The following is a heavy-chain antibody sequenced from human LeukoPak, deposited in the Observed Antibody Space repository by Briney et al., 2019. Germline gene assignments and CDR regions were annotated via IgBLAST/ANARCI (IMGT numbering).Heavy chain of an antibody. D-gene: IGHD3-10*01. CDR1: GFTFGDYV. Sequence: GGSLRLSCTASGFTFGDYVMSWFRQAPGKGLEWVGFIRGKAYGGTTEYAASVKGRFTISRDDSKSIAYLQMNSLRAEDTAVYYCARDVSWFGELCYWGQGTLVTVSS. V-gene: IGHV3-49*03. CDR3: ARDVSWFGELCY. CDR2: IRGKAYGGTT. J-gene: IGHJ4*02.